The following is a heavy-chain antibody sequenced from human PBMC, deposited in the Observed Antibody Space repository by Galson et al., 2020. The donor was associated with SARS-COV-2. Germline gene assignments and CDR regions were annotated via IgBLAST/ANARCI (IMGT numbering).Heavy chain of an antibody. D-gene: IGHD3-22*01. J-gene: IGHJ4*02. V-gene: IGHV3-23*01. CDR3: AKEKYNSDYNPRAFDC. CDR1: GFIFSSYH. CDR2: ISGAGFKT. Sequence: GSLRLSCEGSGFIFSSYHMSWVRQAPGTGLEWVSTISGAGFKTYYADSVTGRFSISRDNSKNIVYLEMSNLRAEDAAIYYCAKEKYNSDYNPRAFDCWGQGTLVTVSS.